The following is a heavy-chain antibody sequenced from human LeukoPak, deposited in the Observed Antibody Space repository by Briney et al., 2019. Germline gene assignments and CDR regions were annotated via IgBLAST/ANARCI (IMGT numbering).Heavy chain of an antibody. CDR1: GFTFSDYY. D-gene: IGHD3-3*01. CDR2: ISSSGSTI. J-gene: IGHJ4*02. CDR3: TKDRSAWHQTIDY. Sequence: GGSPRLSCAASGFTFSDYYMSWIRQAPGKGLEWVSYISSSGSTIYYADSVKGRFTISRDNAKNSLYLQMNSLRAEDTAVYYCTKDRSAWHQTIDYWGQGTLVTVSS. V-gene: IGHV3-11*04.